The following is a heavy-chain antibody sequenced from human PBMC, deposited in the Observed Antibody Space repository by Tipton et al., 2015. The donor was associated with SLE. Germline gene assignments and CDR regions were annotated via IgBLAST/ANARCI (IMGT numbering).Heavy chain of an antibody. D-gene: IGHD6-13*01. Sequence: TLSLTCTVSGGSIRSYYWSWIRQPPGKGLEWIGYIYYSGSTNYHPSLKRRVTISVDTSKKQFSLKLSTVTAADTAVYYCARVQQRPSWGQGTLVTVAA. CDR3: ARVQQRPS. CDR2: IYYSGST. J-gene: IGHJ5*02. CDR1: GGSIRSYY. V-gene: IGHV4-59*12.